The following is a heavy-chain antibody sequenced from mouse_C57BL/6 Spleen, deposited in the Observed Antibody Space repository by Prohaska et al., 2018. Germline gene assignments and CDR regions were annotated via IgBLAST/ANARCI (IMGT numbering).Heavy chain of an antibody. CDR1: GFTFSGFW. J-gene: IGHJ1*03. CDR2: INSAGSAI. Sequence: EVQLLETGGGLVQPGGSRGLSCEGSGFTFSGFWMSWVRQTPGKTLEWIGDINSAGSAINYAPSIKGRFTMIRDNDKSTLYLQMSNVRSEDTAAYFCVRDDNYWNFDVWGTGTTVTVSS. V-gene: IGHV11-2*01. CDR3: VRDDNYWNFDV. D-gene: IGHD2-3*01.